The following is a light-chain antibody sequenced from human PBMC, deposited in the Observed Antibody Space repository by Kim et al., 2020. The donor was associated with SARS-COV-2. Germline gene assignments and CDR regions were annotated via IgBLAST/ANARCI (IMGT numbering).Light chain of an antibody. V-gene: IGKV3-20*01. CDR2: AVS. CDR1: QSVSSCC. Sequence: SPGERATLSCRTSQSVSSCCLAWYQQNPGHAPRLLIYAVSNRATGIPDRFSGSGSGTDFTLTISRLEPEDFAVYYCQQYGSAPPYTFGQGTKLEI. CDR3: QQYGSAPPYT. J-gene: IGKJ2*01.